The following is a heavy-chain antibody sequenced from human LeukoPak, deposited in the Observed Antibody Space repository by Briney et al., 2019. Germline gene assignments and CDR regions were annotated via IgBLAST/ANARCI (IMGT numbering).Heavy chain of an antibody. CDR3: AIMIVAVAGRPFDY. CDR1: GYSFTSYW. J-gene: IGHJ4*02. Sequence: GEFLKISCTGSGYSFTSYWIGWVRPMPGKLLEWMGIIYPGDSDTRYSPSFQGQVTISADKSISTAYLQWSSLKASDTAMYYCAIMIVAVAGRPFDYWGQGTLVTVSS. CDR2: IYPGDSDT. D-gene: IGHD6-19*01. V-gene: IGHV5-51*01.